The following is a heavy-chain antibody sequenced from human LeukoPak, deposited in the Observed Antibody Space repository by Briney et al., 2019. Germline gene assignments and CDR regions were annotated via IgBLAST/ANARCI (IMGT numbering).Heavy chain of an antibody. Sequence: GASVKVSCKASGYTFTGYYMHWVRQAPGQGLEWMGWINPNSGGTNYAQKFQGRVTMTRDTSISTAYMELSRLRSDDTAVYYCARALRCLTAPYYYHYYGMDVWGQGTTVTVSS. CDR2: INPNSGGT. D-gene: IGHD3-3*01. V-gene: IGHV1-2*02. CDR1: GYTFTGYY. J-gene: IGHJ6*02. CDR3: ARALRCLTAPYYYHYYGMDV.